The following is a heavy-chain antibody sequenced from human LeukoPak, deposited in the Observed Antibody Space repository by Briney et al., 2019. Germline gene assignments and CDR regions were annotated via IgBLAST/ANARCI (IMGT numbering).Heavy chain of an antibody. J-gene: IGHJ4*02. CDR1: GFTFSSYS. Sequence: GGSLRLSCSASGFTFSSYSMNWVRQAPGKGLEWVSSISSCSTYIYYADSVKGRFTLSRDNAKNSLYLQMNSLRAEDTAVYYCASPSGASWGYFDYWGQGTLVTVSS. V-gene: IGHV3-21*01. CDR3: ASPSGASWGYFDY. CDR2: ISSCSTYI. D-gene: IGHD2-15*01.